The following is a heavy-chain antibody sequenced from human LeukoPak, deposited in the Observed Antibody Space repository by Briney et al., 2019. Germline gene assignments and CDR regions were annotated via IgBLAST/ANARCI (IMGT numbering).Heavy chain of an antibody. J-gene: IGHJ4*02. CDR2: IKQDGSEK. CDR1: GFTFSSYW. V-gene: IGHV3-7*03. D-gene: IGHD6-19*01. CDR3: ARATYTGYSSGWGSGY. Sequence: GGSLRLSCAASGFTFSSYWMSWVRQAPGKGLEWVANIKQDGSEKYYVDSVKGRFTISRDNAKNSLYLQMNSLRAEDTAVYYCARATYTGYSSGWGSGYWGQGTLVTVSS.